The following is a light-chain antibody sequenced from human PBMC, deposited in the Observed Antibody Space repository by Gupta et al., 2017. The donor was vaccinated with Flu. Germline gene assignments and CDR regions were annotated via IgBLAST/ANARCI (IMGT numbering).Light chain of an antibody. V-gene: IGLV1-40*01. CDR1: SSNIGAGYD. CDR3: QSYDTSLSGWV. Sequence: GTISCTGSSSNIGAGYDVHWYQQLPGRAPKVLIYGSSNRPSGVPDRFFGSKSGISASLAITGLQAEDEADYYCQSYDTSLSGWVFGGGTKVTAL. CDR2: GSS. J-gene: IGLJ3*02.